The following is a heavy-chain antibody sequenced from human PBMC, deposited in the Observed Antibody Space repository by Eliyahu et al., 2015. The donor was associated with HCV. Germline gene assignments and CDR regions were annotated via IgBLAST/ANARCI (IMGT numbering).Heavy chain of an antibody. J-gene: IGHJ3*02. CDR1: GGXXSSSSXY. CDR2: IYYSGST. CDR3: GYCGGDCSGAFDI. D-gene: IGHD2-21*02. Sequence: QLQLQESGPGLVKPSETLSLTCTVSGGXXSSSSXYXGXXRQPPGKGLEWIGSIYYSGSTYYNPSLKSRVTISVDTSKNQFSLKLSSVTAADTAVYYCGYCGGDCSGAFDIWGQGTMVTVSS. V-gene: IGHV4-39*01.